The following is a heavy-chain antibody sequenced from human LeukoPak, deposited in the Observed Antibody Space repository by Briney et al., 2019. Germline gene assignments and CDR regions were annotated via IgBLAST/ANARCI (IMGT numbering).Heavy chain of an antibody. CDR2: INPSGGST. D-gene: IGHD3-22*01. V-gene: IGHV1-46*01. Sequence: ASVKVSCKASGYTFTSYYMHWVRQAPGQGLEWMGIINPSGGSTSYAQKFQGRVTMTRDTSISTAYMELSRLRSDDTAVYYCARGLITMNAFDIWGQGTMVTVSS. CDR3: ARGLITMNAFDI. J-gene: IGHJ3*02. CDR1: GYTFTSYY.